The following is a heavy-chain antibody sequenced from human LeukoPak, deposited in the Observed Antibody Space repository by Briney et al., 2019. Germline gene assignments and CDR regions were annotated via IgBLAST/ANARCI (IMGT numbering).Heavy chain of an antibody. CDR1: GFTFSSYA. J-gene: IGHJ6*02. Sequence: PGGSLRLSCAASGFTFSSYAMSWVRQGPGKGLEWVSAISGSGGSTYYADSVKGRFTISRDNSKNTLYLQMNSLRAEDTAVYYCAKAMFVGYCSSTSCYHRDYYYYYGMDVWGQGTTVTVSS. CDR2: ISGSGGST. V-gene: IGHV3-23*01. D-gene: IGHD2-2*03. CDR3: AKAMFVGYCSSTSCYHRDYYYYYGMDV.